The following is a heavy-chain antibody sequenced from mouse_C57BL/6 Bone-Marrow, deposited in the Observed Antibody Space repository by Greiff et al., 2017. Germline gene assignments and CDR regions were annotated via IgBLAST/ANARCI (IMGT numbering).Heavy chain of an antibody. V-gene: IGHV1-22*01. D-gene: IGHD1-1*01. Sequence: EVQLQQSGPELVKPGASVKMSCKASGYTFTDYNMHWVKQSHGKSLEWIGYINPNNGGTSYNQKFKGKATLTVNKASSTAYMELRSLTSEDSAVYYCARAKSEIYYYGQGYFDVWGTGTTVTVSS. J-gene: IGHJ1*03. CDR2: INPNNGGT. CDR1: GYTFTDYN. CDR3: ARAKSEIYYYGQGYFDV.